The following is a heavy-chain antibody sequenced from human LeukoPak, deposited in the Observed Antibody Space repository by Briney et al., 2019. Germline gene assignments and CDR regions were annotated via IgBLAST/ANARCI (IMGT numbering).Heavy chain of an antibody. CDR3: ARVRGYSYGSGAFDI. CDR1: GYTFTSYG. J-gene: IGHJ3*02. CDR2: ISAYNGNT. D-gene: IGHD5-18*01. Sequence: ASVKVSCKASGYTFTSYGISWVRQAPGQGLEWMGWISAYNGNTNYAQKFQGRVTMTRDTSISTAYMELSRLRSDDTAVYYCARVRGYSYGSGAFDIWGQGTMVTVSS. V-gene: IGHV1-18*01.